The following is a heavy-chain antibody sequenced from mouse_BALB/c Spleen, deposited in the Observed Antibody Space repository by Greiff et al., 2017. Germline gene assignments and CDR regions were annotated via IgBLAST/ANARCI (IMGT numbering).Heavy chain of an antibody. D-gene: IGHD2-4*01. CDR1: GFSLTGYG. CDR3: ARDKHYDYGWYFDV. J-gene: IGHJ1*01. CDR2: IWGDGST. Sequence: VQLQQSGPGLVAPSQSLSITCTVSGFSLTGYGVNWVRQPPGKGLEWLGMIWGDGSTDYNSALKSRLSISKDNSKSQVFLKMNSLQTDDTARYYCARDKHYDYGWYFDVWGAGTTVTVSS. V-gene: IGHV2-6-7*01.